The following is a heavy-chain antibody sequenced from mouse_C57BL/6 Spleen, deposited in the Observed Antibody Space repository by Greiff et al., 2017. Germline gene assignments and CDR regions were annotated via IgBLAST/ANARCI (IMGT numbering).Heavy chain of an antibody. V-gene: IGHV1-81*01. CDR2: IFPRSGNT. D-gene: IGHD4-1*01. CDR1: GYTFTSYG. J-gene: IGHJ2*01. CDR3: ARSTGSYYFDY. Sequence: VQLQQSGAELARPGASLKLSCTASGYTFTSYGISWVKQRTGKGLEWLGEIFPRSGNTYYNETVKGRATLTADTSSNPVYMELRSLTSEDSAVYFRARSTGSYYFDYWGQGTTLTVSS.